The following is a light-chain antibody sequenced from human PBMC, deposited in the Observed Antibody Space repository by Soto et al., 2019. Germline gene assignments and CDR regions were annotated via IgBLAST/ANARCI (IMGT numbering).Light chain of an antibody. CDR3: QQYGSSPLT. Sequence: EIVLTQSPGTLSLSPGERGTLSCRASQSVRSNYLAWYQQKPGQAPRLLINDASSRATGIPDRFNGSGSGTDFTLTISRLEPEDSAVYLCQQYGSSPLTFRGGTNVEIK. J-gene: IGKJ4*01. CDR1: QSVRSNY. V-gene: IGKV3-20*01. CDR2: DAS.